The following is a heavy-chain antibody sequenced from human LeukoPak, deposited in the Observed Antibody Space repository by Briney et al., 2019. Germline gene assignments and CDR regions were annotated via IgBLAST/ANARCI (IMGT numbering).Heavy chain of an antibody. CDR2: ISAYNGNT. D-gene: IGHD3-10*01. CDR1: GYTFTSYG. CDR3: ARDTMVRGVTDYYYGMDV. J-gene: IGHJ6*02. Sequence: GASVKVSCKASGYTFTSYGISWVRQAPGQGLEWMGWISAYNGNTNYAQKLQGRVTMTTDTSPSTAYMELRSLRSDDTAVYYCARDTMVRGVTDYYYGMDVWGQGTTVTVSS. V-gene: IGHV1-18*01.